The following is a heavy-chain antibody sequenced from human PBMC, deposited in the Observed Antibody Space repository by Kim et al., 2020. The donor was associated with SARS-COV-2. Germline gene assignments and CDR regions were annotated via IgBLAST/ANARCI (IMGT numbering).Heavy chain of an antibody. CDR3: ARGIPVVLMVYAIRFWFDP. CDR1: GGSFSGYY. CDR2: INHSGST. V-gene: IGHV4-34*01. J-gene: IGHJ5*02. D-gene: IGHD2-8*01. Sequence: SETLSLTCAVYGGSFSGYYWSWIRQPPGKGLEWIGEINHSGSTNYNPSLKSRVTISVDTSKNQFSLKLSSVTAADTAVYYCARGIPVVLMVYAIRFWFDP.